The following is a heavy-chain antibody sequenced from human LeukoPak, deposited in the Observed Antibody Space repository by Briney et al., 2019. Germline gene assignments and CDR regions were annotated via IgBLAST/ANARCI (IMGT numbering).Heavy chain of an antibody. CDR2: IKHSGST. CDR3: ARRKWAPTGIDY. Sequence: SQTLSLTCAGYGGSCSGYYWSLIRQPPGQGLVWIGEIKHSGSTNYNPSLKSRVTISVDTSKNQFSLKLSSVTAADTAVYYCARRKWAPTGIDYWGQGTLVTVSS. V-gene: IGHV4-34*01. CDR1: GGSCSGYY. J-gene: IGHJ4*02. D-gene: IGHD1-26*01.